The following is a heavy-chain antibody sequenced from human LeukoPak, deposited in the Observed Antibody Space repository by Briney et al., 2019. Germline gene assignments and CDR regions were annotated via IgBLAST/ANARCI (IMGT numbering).Heavy chain of an antibody. CDR3: AKGRTPGIVGATDY. Sequence: GGSLRLSCAASGFTFSDYSMSWVRQAPGKGLEWVSAISGSGGSTYYADSVKGRLTISRDNSKNTLYLQMNSLRAEDTAVYYCAKGRTPGIVGATDYWGQGTLVTVSS. D-gene: IGHD1-26*01. J-gene: IGHJ4*02. CDR2: ISGSGGST. V-gene: IGHV3-23*01. CDR1: GFTFSDYS.